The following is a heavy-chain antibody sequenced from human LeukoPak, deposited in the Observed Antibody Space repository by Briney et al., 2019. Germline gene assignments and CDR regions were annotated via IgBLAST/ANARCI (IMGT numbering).Heavy chain of an antibody. J-gene: IGHJ3*02. V-gene: IGHV6-1*01. CDR3: ARDRIVVAGRFRSGAFDI. CDR1: GDSVSSNSAA. Sequence: SQTLSLTCAISGDSVSSNSAAWNWIRQSPSRGLEWLGRTYYRSKWYNDYAVSVKSRITINPDTSKNQFSLQLNSVTPEDTAVYYCARDRIVVAGRFRSGAFDIWGQGTMVTVSS. D-gene: IGHD3-22*01. CDR2: TYYRSKWYN.